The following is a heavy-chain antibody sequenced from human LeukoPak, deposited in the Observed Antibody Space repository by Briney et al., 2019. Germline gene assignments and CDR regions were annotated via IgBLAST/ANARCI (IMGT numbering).Heavy chain of an antibody. Sequence: SETLSLTCAVSGYSISSGYYWGWIRQPPGKGLEWIASMYHSGSTYYHPSLKSRVTISVDTSKNHFSLKLSSVTAADTAVYYCARVETRGAFDIWGQGTMVTVSS. D-gene: IGHD5-18*01. CDR1: GYSISSGYY. V-gene: IGHV4-38-2*01. CDR3: ARVETRGAFDI. J-gene: IGHJ3*02. CDR2: MYHSGST.